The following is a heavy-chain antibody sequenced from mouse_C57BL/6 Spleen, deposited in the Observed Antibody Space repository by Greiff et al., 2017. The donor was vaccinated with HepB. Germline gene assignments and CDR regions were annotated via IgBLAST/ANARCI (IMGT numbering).Heavy chain of an antibody. J-gene: IGHJ4*01. CDR1: GFTFTDYY. D-gene: IGHD1-1*01. CDR2: IRNKANGYTT. Sequence: EVQLVESGGGLVQPGGSLSLSCAASGFTFTDYYMSWVRQPPGKALEWLGFIRNKANGYTTEYSASVKGRFTISRDNSQSILYLQMNALRAEDSATYYSARDVETTVVPYYYAMGYGGHGNSVTVSS. V-gene: IGHV7-3*01. CDR3: ARDVETTVVPYYYAMGY.